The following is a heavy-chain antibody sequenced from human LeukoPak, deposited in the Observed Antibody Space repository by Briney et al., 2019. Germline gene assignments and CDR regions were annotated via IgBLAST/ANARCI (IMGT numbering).Heavy chain of an antibody. CDR3: AIAYGLDV. V-gene: IGHV3-7*03. CDR1: GFTFTNFW. CDR2: INGDGSDR. J-gene: IGHJ6*02. Sequence: GGSLRLSCAASGFTFTNFWMSWVRQAPGKGLEWVANINGDGSDRYYMDSLKGRFTISRDNAKDSLYLQMNSLRVEDTAIYYCAIAYGLDVWGQGTTVTVSS.